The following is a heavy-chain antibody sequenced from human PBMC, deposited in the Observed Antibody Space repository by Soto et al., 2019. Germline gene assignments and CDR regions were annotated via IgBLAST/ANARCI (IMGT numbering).Heavy chain of an antibody. Sequence: QVQLVQSGAEVKKPGSSVKVSCKASGGTFSSYAISWVRQAPGQGLEWMGGIIPIFGTANYAQKFQGRVTITADESTSTAYMELSSLRSEDTAVYSCARDSPHYDSSGYYGDVFDIWGQGTMVTVSS. CDR2: IIPIFGTA. CDR1: GGTFSSYA. J-gene: IGHJ3*02. CDR3: ARDSPHYDSSGYYGDVFDI. V-gene: IGHV1-69*12. D-gene: IGHD3-22*01.